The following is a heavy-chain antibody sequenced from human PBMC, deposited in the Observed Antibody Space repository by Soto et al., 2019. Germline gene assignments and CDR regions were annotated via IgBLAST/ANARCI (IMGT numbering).Heavy chain of an antibody. D-gene: IGHD1-26*01. V-gene: IGHV3-30-3*01. CDR3: AREERTYYTWYYFDY. CDR1: GFTFSAYA. Sequence: QVQLVESGGGVVQPGRSLRLSCAASGFTFSAYAIHWVRQAPGRGLEWVAIISYDGSNEYYADSVKGRFTISRDNSKNTLYLQMNSLRAEDTAVYYCAREERTYYTWYYFDYWGQGPLVTVS. J-gene: IGHJ4*02. CDR2: ISYDGSNE.